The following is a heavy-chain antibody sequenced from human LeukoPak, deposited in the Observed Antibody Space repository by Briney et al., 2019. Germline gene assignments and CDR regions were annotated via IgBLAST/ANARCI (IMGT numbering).Heavy chain of an antibody. Sequence: SVKVSCKASGGAFGSYAISWVRQAPGQGLEWMGRIIPIFGTANYAQKFQGRVTITTDESTSTAYMELSSLRSEDTAVYYCARDNPYDYGDYENYWGQGTLVTVSS. CDR1: GGAFGSYA. V-gene: IGHV1-69*05. CDR3: ARDNPYDYGDYENY. CDR2: IIPIFGTA. J-gene: IGHJ4*02. D-gene: IGHD4-17*01.